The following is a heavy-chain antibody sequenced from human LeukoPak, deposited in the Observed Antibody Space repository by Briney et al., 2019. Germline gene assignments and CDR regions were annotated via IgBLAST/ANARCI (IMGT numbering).Heavy chain of an antibody. J-gene: IGHJ4*02. D-gene: IGHD3-3*01. V-gene: IGHV4-39*01. CDR3: ASPSITIFGVVTDSAFDY. CDR1: GGSISSSSYY. CDR2: IYYSGST. Sequence: PSETLSLTCTVSGGSISSSSYYWGWIRQPPGKGLEWIGSIYYSGSTYYNPSLKSRVTISIDTSKNQFSLKLSSVTAADTAMYYCASPSITIFGVVTDSAFDYWGQGTLVTVSS.